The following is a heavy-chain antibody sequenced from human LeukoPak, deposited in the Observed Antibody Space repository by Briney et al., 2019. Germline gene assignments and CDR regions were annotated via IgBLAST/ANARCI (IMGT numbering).Heavy chain of an antibody. D-gene: IGHD3-3*01. CDR1: GYTFTSYD. Sequence: ASVKVSCKASGYTFTSYDINWARQATGQGLEWMGWMNPNSGNTGYAQKFQGRVTMTRNTSISTAYMELSSLRSEDTAVYYCARNPDYDFWSGYLNYYYYYGMDVWGQGTTVTVSS. CDR2: MNPNSGNT. V-gene: IGHV1-8*01. CDR3: ARNPDYDFWSGYLNYYYYYGMDV. J-gene: IGHJ6*02.